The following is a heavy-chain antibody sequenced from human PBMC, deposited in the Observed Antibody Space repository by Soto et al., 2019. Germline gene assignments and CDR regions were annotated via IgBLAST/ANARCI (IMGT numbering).Heavy chain of an antibody. J-gene: IGHJ4*02. CDR1: GYTFTSYD. V-gene: IGHV1-8*01. Sequence: QVQLVQSGAEVKKPGASVKVSCKASGYTFTSYDINWVRQATGQGLEGMGWMKPNSGNTGYAQKFQGRVTMTRNNSIGTADMELSSLRSEDMAVYYFARESYSSGTGAGYWGQGTLVPVSS. CDR3: ARESYSSGTGAGY. D-gene: IGHD6-19*01. CDR2: MKPNSGNT.